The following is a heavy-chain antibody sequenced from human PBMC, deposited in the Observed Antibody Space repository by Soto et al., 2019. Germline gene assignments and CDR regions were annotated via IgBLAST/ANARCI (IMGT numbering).Heavy chain of an antibody. D-gene: IGHD3-16*02. CDR2: MSSSSSYI. J-gene: IGHJ3*02. CDR3: ARDRSPYDYIWGSYRYTRDAFDI. Sequence: GGSLRLSCAASGFTFSSYSMNWVRQAPWKGLEWVSSMSSSSSYIYYADSVKGRFTISRDNAKNSLYLQMNSLRAEDTAVYYCARDRSPYDYIWGSYRYTRDAFDIWGQGTMVTVSS. CDR1: GFTFSSYS. V-gene: IGHV3-21*01.